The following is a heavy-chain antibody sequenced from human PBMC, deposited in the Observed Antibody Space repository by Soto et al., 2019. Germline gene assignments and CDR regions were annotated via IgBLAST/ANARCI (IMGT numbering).Heavy chain of an antibody. J-gene: IGHJ5*02. CDR2: FVPMFGSA. V-gene: IGHV1-69*01. Sequence: QVQLVQSGAEVKKPGSSVKVSCKPSGTTFDSFTFAWVRQAPGQGLEWLGGFVPMFGSASIEQRFRGRVRIAADASTGTGYMELSDLRSDDSAIYYCAREDDTTGHYSWFEPWGPGTLVTVSS. D-gene: IGHD3-9*01. CDR1: GTTFDSFT. CDR3: AREDDTTGHYSWFEP.